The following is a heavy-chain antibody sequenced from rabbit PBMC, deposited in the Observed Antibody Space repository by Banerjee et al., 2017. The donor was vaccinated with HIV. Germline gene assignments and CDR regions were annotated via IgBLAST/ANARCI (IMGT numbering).Heavy chain of an antibody. CDR3: VRGVIRFTL. CDR1: GFDFSTYG. J-gene: IGHJ4*01. Sequence: QQQLEESGGGLVKPGGTLTLTCKASGFDFSTYGVSWVRQAPGKGLEWIGYINPLFGGTNYANWVNGRFTISRENTQNTVYLQLNSLTAADTATYFCVRGVIRFTLWGPGTLVT. D-gene: IGHD7-1*01. CDR2: INPLFGGT. V-gene: IGHV1S47*01.